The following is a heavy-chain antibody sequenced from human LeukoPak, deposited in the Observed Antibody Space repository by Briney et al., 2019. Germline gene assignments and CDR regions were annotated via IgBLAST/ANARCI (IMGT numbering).Heavy chain of an antibody. CDR3: ARLSTTLGYCTSTSCPRSFDY. CDR2: IYYSGST. V-gene: IGHV4-31*03. CDR1: GGSISSGGYY. Sequence: SQTLSLTCTVSGGSISSGGYYWSWIRQHPGKGLEWIGYIYYSGSTNYNPSLKSRVTISVDTSKNQFSLRLSSVTAADTAVYYCARLSTTLGYCTSTSCPRSFDYWGQGTLVTASS. D-gene: IGHD2-2*01. J-gene: IGHJ4*02.